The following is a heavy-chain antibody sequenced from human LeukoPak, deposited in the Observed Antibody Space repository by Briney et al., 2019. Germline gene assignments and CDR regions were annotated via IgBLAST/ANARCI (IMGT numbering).Heavy chain of an antibody. J-gene: IGHJ6*03. CDR1: GGTFSGYS. CDR2: INRSGST. Sequence: SETLSLTCAVYGGTFSGYSWSWIRQPPGKGLEWIGVINRSGSTNYNPSLKRRVTISVDTNKNQFSLQLITMPAADTAVYYCARVGEEAGYYYYMDVWDKGTKVTVSS. CDR3: ARVGEEAGYYYYMDV. D-gene: IGHD3-10*01. V-gene: IGHV4-34*01.